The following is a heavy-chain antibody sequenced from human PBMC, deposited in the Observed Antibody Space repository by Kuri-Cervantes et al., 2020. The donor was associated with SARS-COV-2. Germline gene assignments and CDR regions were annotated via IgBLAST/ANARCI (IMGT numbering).Heavy chain of an antibody. Sequence: SETLSLTCAVYGGSFSGYYWSWIRQPPGKGLEWIGEINHSGSTNYNPSLKSRVTISVDTSKNQFSLKLSSVTAADTAVYYCAGGEEYQQNWFDPWGQGTLVTVSS. CDR1: GGSFSGYY. V-gene: IGHV4-34*01. J-gene: IGHJ5*02. CDR2: INHSGST. CDR3: AGGEEYQQNWFDP. D-gene: IGHD2-2*01.